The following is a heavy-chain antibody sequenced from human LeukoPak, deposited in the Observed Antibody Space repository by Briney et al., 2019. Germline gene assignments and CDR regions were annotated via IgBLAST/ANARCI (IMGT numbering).Heavy chain of an antibody. CDR2: IYYSGST. CDR1: GGSISGYS. Sequence: SETLSLTCTVSGGSISGYSWSWIRQPPGKGLEWTGYIYYSGSTAYNPSLKSRVTMSVDTSRNQFSLTVSSVTAADTAVYYCARLIRYDILTGYAPWYFDYWGQGILVTVSS. V-gene: IGHV4-59*08. CDR3: ARLIRYDILTGYAPWYFDY. D-gene: IGHD3-9*01. J-gene: IGHJ4*02.